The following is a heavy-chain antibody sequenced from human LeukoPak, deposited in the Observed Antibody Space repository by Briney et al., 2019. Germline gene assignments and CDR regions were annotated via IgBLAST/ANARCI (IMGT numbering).Heavy chain of an antibody. D-gene: IGHD3-10*01. CDR1: GFTLSSHA. CDR2: ISGSGGST. Sequence: GGSLRLSCVASGFTLSSHAMSWVRQAPGKGLEWVSGISGSGGSTFYTDSVKGRFIISRDNSKNRVYLQMNSLRAEDTAVYYCAKGWSYYGSGSYYPTYFDYWGQGTLVTVSS. CDR3: AKGWSYYGSGSYYPTYFDY. V-gene: IGHV3-23*01. J-gene: IGHJ4*02.